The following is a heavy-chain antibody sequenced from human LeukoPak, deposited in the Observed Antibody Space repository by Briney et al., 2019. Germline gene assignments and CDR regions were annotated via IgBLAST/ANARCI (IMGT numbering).Heavy chain of an antibody. D-gene: IGHD3-10*01. V-gene: IGHV1-69*13. CDR3: ARARPASEGPAVWFKLDAFDI. CDR1: GYTFTSYG. Sequence: ASVKVSCKASGYTFTSYGISWVRQAPGQGLEWMGGIIPIFGTANYAQKFQGRVTITADESTSTAYMELSSLRSEDTAVYYCARARPASEGPAVWFKLDAFDIWGQGTMVTVSS. J-gene: IGHJ3*02. CDR2: IIPIFGTA.